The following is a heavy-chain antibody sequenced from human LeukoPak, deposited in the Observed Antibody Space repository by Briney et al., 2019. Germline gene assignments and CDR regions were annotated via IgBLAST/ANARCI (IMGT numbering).Heavy chain of an antibody. Sequence: SETLSLTCTVSGYSISSGYYWDWIRQPPGRGLEWIGSIYHSGNTYYNPSLKSRVTISVDTSKNQFSLKLSSVTAADTAVYYCARVGTTWATYYYYYYMDVWGKGTTVTVSS. D-gene: IGHD2-2*01. J-gene: IGHJ6*03. CDR3: ARVGTTWATYYYYYYMDV. CDR1: GYSISSGYY. V-gene: IGHV4-38-2*02. CDR2: IYHSGNT.